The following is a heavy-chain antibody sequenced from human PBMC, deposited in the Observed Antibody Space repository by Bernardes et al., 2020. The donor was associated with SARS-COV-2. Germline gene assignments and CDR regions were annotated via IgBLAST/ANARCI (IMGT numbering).Heavy chain of an antibody. V-gene: IGHV4-39*01. CDR2: TYSSGGS. J-gene: IGHJ6*02. CDR1: GGSITASNYY. CDR3: AGSSCGIDCYIGGLRSWDYGMDG. D-gene: IGHD2-21*01. Sequence: SETLSLTCTVSGGSITASNYYWGWILQPPGKGLEWIGTTYSSGGSYYNPSLQSRVRSSVDTSKNQFSLRLSFVTTADTAIYYCAGSSCGIDCYIGGLRSWDYGMDGWGQGTTVTVSS.